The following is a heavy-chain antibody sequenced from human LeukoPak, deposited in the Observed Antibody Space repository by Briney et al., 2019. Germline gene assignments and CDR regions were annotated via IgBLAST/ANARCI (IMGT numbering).Heavy chain of an antibody. CDR2: IWYDGSNK. J-gene: IGHJ4*02. Sequence: GGSLRLSCAASGFTFSSYGMHWVRQAPGKGLEWVAVIWYDGSNKYYADSVKDRFTISRDNSKNTLYLQMNSLRAEDTAVYYCARDQEDTVTLDYWGQGTLVTVSS. D-gene: IGHD4-17*01. CDR1: GFTFSSYG. CDR3: ARDQEDTVTLDY. V-gene: IGHV3-33*01.